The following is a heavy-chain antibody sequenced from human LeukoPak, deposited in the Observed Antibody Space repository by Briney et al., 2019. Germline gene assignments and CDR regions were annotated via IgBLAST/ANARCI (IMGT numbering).Heavy chain of an antibody. D-gene: IGHD3-10*01. V-gene: IGHV4-38-2*01. J-gene: IGHJ4*02. Sequence: SETLSLTCAVSGYSISSGYYWGWIRQPPGKVLEWIGSIYHSGSTYYNPSLKSRVTISVDTSKNQFSLKLSSVTAADTAVYYCARRGIAMVRDEYYFDYWGQGTLVTVSS. CDR1: GYSISSGYY. CDR3: ARRGIAMVRDEYYFDY. CDR2: IYHSGST.